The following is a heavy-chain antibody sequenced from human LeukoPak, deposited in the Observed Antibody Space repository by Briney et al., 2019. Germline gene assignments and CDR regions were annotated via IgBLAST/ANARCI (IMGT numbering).Heavy chain of an antibody. D-gene: IGHD3-16*01. CDR3: ARTLRGQNYYGYLGY. Sequence: SETLSLTCSVSGGSISSYYWSWIRQPPGKGLEWIGYISYSGSANYNPSLKTRVTISIDKSKNQFSLKMTSVTAADTAVYYCARTLRGQNYYGYLGYWGQGTLVTVSS. V-gene: IGHV4-59*01. J-gene: IGHJ4*02. CDR2: ISYSGSA. CDR1: GGSISSYY.